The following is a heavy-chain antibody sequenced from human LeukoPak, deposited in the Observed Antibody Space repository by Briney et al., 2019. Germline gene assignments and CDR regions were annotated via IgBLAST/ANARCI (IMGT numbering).Heavy chain of an antibody. CDR2: ITSSSSYI. V-gene: IGHV3-21*01. D-gene: IGHD3-10*01. CDR3: ARDYYSGSGSHLHY. CDR1: GFIFSTYS. J-gene: IGHJ4*02. Sequence: GGSLRLSCAASGFIFSTYSMNWVRQAPGKGLEWVSSITSSSSYIYYADSVKGRFTISRDNAKNSLYLQMNSLRAEGTAVYYCARDYYSGSGSHLHYWGQGTLVTVSS.